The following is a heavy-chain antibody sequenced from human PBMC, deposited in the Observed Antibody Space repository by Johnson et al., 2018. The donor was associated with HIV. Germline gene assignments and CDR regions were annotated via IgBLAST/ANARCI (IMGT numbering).Heavy chain of an antibody. Sequence: VQLVESGGGVVQPGRSLRLSCAASGFLFSRYAMHWVRQAPGKGLEWVAVISYDGGNNYYADSVKGRFTISRDNSKNTLYLQMNSLRAEDTAVYYCARDSEWELGQEGAFDIWGQGTMVTVSS. CDR2: ISYDGGNN. V-gene: IGHV3-30-3*01. CDR3: ARDSEWELGQEGAFDI. J-gene: IGHJ3*02. D-gene: IGHD1-26*01. CDR1: GFLFSRYA.